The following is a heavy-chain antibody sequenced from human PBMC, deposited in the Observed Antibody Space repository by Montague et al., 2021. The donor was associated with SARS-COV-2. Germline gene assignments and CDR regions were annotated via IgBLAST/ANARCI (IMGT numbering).Heavy chain of an antibody. V-gene: IGHV4-34*01. J-gene: IGHJ6*03. Sequence: SETLSLTCAVHGGSLSTYSWNWIRQPPGKGLEWIGEIHHGGSTNYNPSLKSRVTISADTSKNQFSLKLTSVAAADTAVYYCARLGDGVVTHPILGVGPYYCCYDIEVWGKGTTVTVSS. D-gene: IGHD4-23*01. CDR1: GGSLSTYS. CDR2: IHHGGST. CDR3: ARLGDGVVTHPILGVGPYYCCYDIEV.